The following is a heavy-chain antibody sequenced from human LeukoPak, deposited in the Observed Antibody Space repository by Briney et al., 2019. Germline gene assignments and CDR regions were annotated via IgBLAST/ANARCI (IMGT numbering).Heavy chain of an antibody. Sequence: GRSLRLSCTASGFSFTDYTMHWVRQAPGKGLEWVAGLSHDGRKTYYADSVKGRFTISRDISTNTLFLQMNSLRADDTAVYSCARDAFYYYGSAWDYWGQGTLVTVSS. D-gene: IGHD3-10*01. CDR2: LSHDGRKT. CDR1: GFSFTDYT. V-gene: IGHV3-30*04. J-gene: IGHJ4*02. CDR3: ARDAFYYYGSAWDY.